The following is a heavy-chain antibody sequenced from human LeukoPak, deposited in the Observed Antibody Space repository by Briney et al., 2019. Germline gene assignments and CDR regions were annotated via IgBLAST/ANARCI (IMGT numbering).Heavy chain of an antibody. Sequence: SETLSLTCTVSGGSISSYYWSWIRQPPGKGLEWIGYIYTSGSTNYNPSLKSRVTISVDTSKNQFSLKLSSVTAADTAVYYCARRCSSTSCRPYYFYYYGMDVWGRGTTVTVSS. V-gene: IGHV4-4*09. CDR2: IYTSGST. J-gene: IGHJ6*02. CDR1: GGSISSYY. CDR3: ARRCSSTSCRPYYFYYYGMDV. D-gene: IGHD2-2*01.